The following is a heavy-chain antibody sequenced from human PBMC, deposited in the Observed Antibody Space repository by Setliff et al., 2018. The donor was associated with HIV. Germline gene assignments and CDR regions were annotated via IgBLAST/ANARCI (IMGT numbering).Heavy chain of an antibody. D-gene: IGHD1-7*01. Sequence: SETLSLTCAVSGDSIGTYSWHWLRQPPGKGLEWIGYIYGSGSTGYNPSLTSRATMSTDTPNNRFALKLTSVTAADTAVYYCAKRAVQDGTVTSSNWFESWGQGTLVTVSS. CDR2: IYGSGST. CDR1: GDSIGTYS. V-gene: IGHV4-4*09. J-gene: IGHJ5*01. CDR3: AKRAVQDGTVTSSNWFES.